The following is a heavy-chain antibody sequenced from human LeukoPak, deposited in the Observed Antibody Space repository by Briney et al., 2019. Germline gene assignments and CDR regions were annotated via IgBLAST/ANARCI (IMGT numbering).Heavy chain of an antibody. CDR1: GDSVSSNSAA. D-gene: IGHD3-10*01. Sequence: SQTLSLTCTISGDSVSSNSAAWHWIRQSPSRGLEWRGRTYYRSKGYNDYAVSVKSRITINTDTSKNQFSLQLNSVAPEDTAVYYCARERSSDAFDIWGQGTMVTVSS. CDR3: ARERSSDAFDI. J-gene: IGHJ3*02. CDR2: TYYRSKGYN. V-gene: IGHV6-1*01.